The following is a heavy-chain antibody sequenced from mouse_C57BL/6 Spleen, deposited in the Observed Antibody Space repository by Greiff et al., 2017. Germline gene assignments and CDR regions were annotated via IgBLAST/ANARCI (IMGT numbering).Heavy chain of an antibody. Sequence: VKLMESGPGLVAPSQSLSITCTVSGFPLTSYAISWVRQPPGKGLEWLGVIWTGGGTNYNSALKSRLSISKDNSKSQVFLKMNSLQTDDTARYYCARKDYGSSYDWYFDVWGTGTTVTVSS. CDR1: GFPLTSYA. J-gene: IGHJ1*03. D-gene: IGHD1-1*01. CDR2: IWTGGGT. V-gene: IGHV2-9-1*01. CDR3: ARKDYGSSYDWYFDV.